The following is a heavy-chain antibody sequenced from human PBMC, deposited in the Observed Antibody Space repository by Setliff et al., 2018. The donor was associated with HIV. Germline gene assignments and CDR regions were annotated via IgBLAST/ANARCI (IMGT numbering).Heavy chain of an antibody. J-gene: IGHJ6*04. CDR3: ARVQRYCTNALCPEALDV. D-gene: IGHD2-8*01. CDR1: GGSISSYY. V-gene: IGHV4-4*08. Sequence: SETLSLTCTVSGGSISSYYWSWIRQPPGKGLEWIGYIYTSGSTNNNPSLKSRVTISVDTSKNQFSLKLSSVTAADTAAYYCARVQRYCTNALCPEALDVWGKGTTVTVSS. CDR2: IYTSGST.